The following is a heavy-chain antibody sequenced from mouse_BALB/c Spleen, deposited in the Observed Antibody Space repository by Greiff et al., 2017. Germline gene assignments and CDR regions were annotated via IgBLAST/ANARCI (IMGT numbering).Heavy chain of an antibody. CDR2: INPYNDGT. V-gene: IGHV1-14*01. D-gene: IGHD1-1*01. Sequence: VQLQQSGPELVKPGASVKMSCKASGYTFTSYVMHWVKQKPGQGLEWIGYINPYNDGTKYNEKFKGKATLTSDKSSSTAYMELSSLTSEDSAVYYCARGTTDLYYAMDYWGKGTSGTVAA. CDR3: ARGTTDLYYAMDY. J-gene: IGHJ4*01. CDR1: GYTFTSYV.